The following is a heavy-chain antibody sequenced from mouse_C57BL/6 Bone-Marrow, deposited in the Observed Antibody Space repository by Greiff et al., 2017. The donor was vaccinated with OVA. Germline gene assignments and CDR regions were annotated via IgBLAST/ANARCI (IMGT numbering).Heavy chain of an antibody. V-gene: IGHV5-17*01. D-gene: IGHD1-1*01. CDR3: ARTVGVGFAY. CDR2: ISSGSGTI. J-gene: IGHJ3*01. Sequence: VQLKESGGGLVKPGGSLKLSCAASGFTFSDYGMHWVRQAPEKGLEWVAYISSGSGTIYYADTVKGRFTISRDNAKNTLFLQIAGLRFEDRAMYYDARTVGVGFAYWGQGTLVTVSA. CDR1: GFTFSDYG.